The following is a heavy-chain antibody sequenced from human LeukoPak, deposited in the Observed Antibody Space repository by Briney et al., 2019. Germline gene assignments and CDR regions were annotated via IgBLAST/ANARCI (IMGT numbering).Heavy chain of an antibody. CDR1: GFTFSSYA. J-gene: IGHJ4*02. V-gene: IGHV3-23*01. CDR3: AKAGGMVAAPGEFDY. D-gene: IGHD2-15*01. Sequence: GGSLRLSCAASGFTFSSYAMGWVRQAPGKGLEWVSAISGSGGSTYYADSVKGRFTISRDNSKNTLYLQMNSLRAEDTAVYYCAKAGGMVAAPGEFDYWGQGTLVTVSS. CDR2: ISGSGGST.